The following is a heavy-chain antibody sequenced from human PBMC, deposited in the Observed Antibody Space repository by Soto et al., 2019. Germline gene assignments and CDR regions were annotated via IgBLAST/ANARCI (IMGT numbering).Heavy chain of an antibody. J-gene: IGHJ3*02. V-gene: IGHV4-59*01. CDR1: GGSISSYY. Sequence: SETLSLTCTVSGGSISSYYWSWIRQPPGKGLEWIGYIYYSGSTNYNPSLKSRVTISVDTSKNQFSLKLSSVTAADTAVYYCARDRRPSTVNPNDFDIWGQGPMVTVSS. D-gene: IGHD4-17*01. CDR2: IYYSGST. CDR3: ARDRRPSTVNPNDFDI.